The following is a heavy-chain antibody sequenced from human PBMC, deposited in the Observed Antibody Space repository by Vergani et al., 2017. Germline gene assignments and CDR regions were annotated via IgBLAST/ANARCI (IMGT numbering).Heavy chain of an antibody. J-gene: IGHJ5*02. D-gene: IGHD3-10*01. CDR3: ARGNYYGSETYVDP. CDR1: GSTVSGNY. V-gene: IGHV3-66*02. CDR2: INSGDET. Sequence: ELQLVESGGGLVQPGGSLRLSCAASGSTVSGNYMTWVRQAPGKGLEWVSHINSGDETYYADSVKGRVTISRDTSKNTLHRQINDLRVEDTAVYYCARGNYYGSETYVDPWGQGTLVNVSS.